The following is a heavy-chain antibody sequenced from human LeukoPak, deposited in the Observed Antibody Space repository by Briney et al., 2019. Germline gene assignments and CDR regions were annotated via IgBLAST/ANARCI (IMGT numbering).Heavy chain of an antibody. CDR1: GYTLTELS. V-gene: IGHV1-24*01. Sequence: ASVKVSCKVSGYTLTELSMHWVRQAPGKGLEWMGGFDPEDGETIYAQKFQGRVTITADESTSTAYMELSSLRSEDTAVYYCAKGPHCSSTSCYLNYYYYGMDVWGQGTTVTVSS. J-gene: IGHJ6*02. CDR3: AKGPHCSSTSCYLNYYYYGMDV. CDR2: FDPEDGET. D-gene: IGHD2-2*01.